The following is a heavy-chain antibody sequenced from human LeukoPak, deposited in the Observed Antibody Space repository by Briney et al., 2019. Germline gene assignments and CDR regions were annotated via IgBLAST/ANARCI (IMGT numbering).Heavy chain of an antibody. CDR2: INHSGST. V-gene: IGHV4-34*01. Sequence: SETLSLTCAVYGGSFSGYYWSWIRQPPGKGLEWIGEINHSGSTNYNPSLKSRATISVDTPKNQFSLKLSSVTAADTAVYYCARGPPPYGANFDYWGQGTLVTVSS. CDR1: GGSFSGYY. D-gene: IGHD4-17*01. J-gene: IGHJ4*02. CDR3: ARGPPPYGANFDY.